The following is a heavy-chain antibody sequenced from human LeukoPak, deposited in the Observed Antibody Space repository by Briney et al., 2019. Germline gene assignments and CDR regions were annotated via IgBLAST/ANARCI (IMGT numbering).Heavy chain of an antibody. V-gene: IGHV4-38-2*02. J-gene: IGHJ5*02. CDR3: AREHYYGSGSYDDWFDP. CDR2: IYTSGST. CDR1: GYSISSGYY. Sequence: SETLSLTCTVSGYSISSGYYWGWIRQPPGKGLEWIGRIYTSGSTNYNPSLKSRVTISVDTSKNQFSLKLSSVTAADTAVYYCAREHYYGSGSYDDWFDPWGQGTLVTVSS. D-gene: IGHD3-10*01.